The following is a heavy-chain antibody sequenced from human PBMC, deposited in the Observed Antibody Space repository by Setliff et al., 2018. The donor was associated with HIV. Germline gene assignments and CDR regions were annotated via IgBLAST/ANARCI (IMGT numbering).Heavy chain of an antibody. CDR3: ARYNWNPLGYRFDY. D-gene: IGHD1-20*01. V-gene: IGHV3-7*03. CDR1: GFTFSSYW. CDR2: IKQDGSEK. J-gene: IGHJ4*02. Sequence: GGSLRLSCAASGFTFSSYWMSWVRQAPGKGREWVANIKQDGSEKYYVDSVKGRFTISRDNAKNSLYLQMNSLRAEDTAVYYCARYNWNPLGYRFDYWGQGTLVTVSS.